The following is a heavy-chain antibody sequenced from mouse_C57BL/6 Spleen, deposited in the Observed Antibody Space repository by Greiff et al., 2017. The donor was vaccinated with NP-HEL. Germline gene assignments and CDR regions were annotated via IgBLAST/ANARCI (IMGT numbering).Heavy chain of an antibody. J-gene: IGHJ1*03. Sequence: EVKVVESGGGLVKPGGSLKLSCAASGFTFSDYGMHWVRQAPEKGLEWVAYISSGSSTIYSADTVKGRFTISRANAKNTLFLQMTSLRTDDTAMYYCARKGYYGSTYGYFDVWGTGTTVTVSS. CDR1: GFTFSDYG. D-gene: IGHD1-1*01. V-gene: IGHV5-17*01. CDR3: ARKGYYGSTYGYFDV. CDR2: ISSGSSTI.